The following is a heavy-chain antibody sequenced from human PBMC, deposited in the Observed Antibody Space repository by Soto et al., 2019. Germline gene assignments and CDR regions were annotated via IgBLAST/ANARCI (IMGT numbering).Heavy chain of an antibody. CDR3: ARDEAGWGYDLDNPLDY. D-gene: IGHD5-12*01. CDR2: ISSSSSTI. CDR1: GFTFSSYS. Sequence: GGSLRLSCAASGFTFSSYSMNWVRQAPGKGLEWVSYISSSSSTIYYADSVKGRFNISSNNAKNSLYLQINSLRDEGTAEYYLARDEAGWGYDLDNPLDYWGQGTLVTVSS. V-gene: IGHV3-48*02. J-gene: IGHJ4*02.